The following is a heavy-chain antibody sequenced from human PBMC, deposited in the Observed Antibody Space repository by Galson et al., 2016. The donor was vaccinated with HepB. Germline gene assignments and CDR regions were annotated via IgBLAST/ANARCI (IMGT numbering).Heavy chain of an antibody. D-gene: IGHD6-6*01. CDR2: IYHSGST. CDR3: VRVLIRSSDGYYYYYGMDV. J-gene: IGHJ6*02. Sequence: SETLSLTCGVYGGSFSDYYWSWIRQPPGKGLEWIGEIYHSGSTNYNPSLKSRVTISVDTSKKQFSLNLRSVTAADTAVYYCVRVLIRSSDGYYYYYGMDVWGQGTTVTVSS. CDR1: GGSFSDYY. V-gene: IGHV4-34*01.